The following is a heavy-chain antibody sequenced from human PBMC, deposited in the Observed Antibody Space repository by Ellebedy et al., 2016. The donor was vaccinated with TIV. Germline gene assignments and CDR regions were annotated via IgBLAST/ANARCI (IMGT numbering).Heavy chain of an antibody. V-gene: IGHV4-39*01. D-gene: IGHD1-1*01. CDR3: ARLAAGGSPTLWLDP. J-gene: IGHJ5*02. CDR2: ISNTGTT. Sequence: SETLSLTXSVSGGSINIKNYYWGWIRQPPGKGLEWIGAISNTGTTHYNESLKSRVTLSVDTSKNQFSLKLTSVTATDTAVYYCARLAAGGSPTLWLDPWGQGTLVTVSS. CDR1: GGSINIKNYY.